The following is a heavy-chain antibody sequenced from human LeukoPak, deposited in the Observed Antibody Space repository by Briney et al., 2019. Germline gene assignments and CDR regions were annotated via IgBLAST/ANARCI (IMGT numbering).Heavy chain of an antibody. D-gene: IGHD6-19*01. J-gene: IGHJ4*02. CDR3: ARTEQWLFDY. CDR1: GGSITSGSYY. V-gene: IGHV4-61*09. Sequence: SETLSLTCAVSGGSITSGSYYWSWIRQPAGKGLEWIGHIYTSGSTNYNPSLKSRVTISVHTSKNQFSLKLSSVTAADTAVYYCARTEQWLFDYWGQGTLVTVSS. CDR2: IYTSGST.